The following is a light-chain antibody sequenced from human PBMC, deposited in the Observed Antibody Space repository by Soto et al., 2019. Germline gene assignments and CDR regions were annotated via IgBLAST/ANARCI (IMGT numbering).Light chain of an antibody. CDR3: QQYYDPPLT. J-gene: IGKJ4*01. V-gene: IGKV4-1*01. CDR1: QSVLYSSNNNNY. Sequence: DIVMTQSPDSLAVSLGERATINCKSSQSVLYSSNNNNYLAWYQQRPGQPPQLLIYWASTRESGVPDRFSGSGSGTDFTLNISSLQAEDVAVYYCQQYYDPPLTFGGGTRVEIK. CDR2: WAS.